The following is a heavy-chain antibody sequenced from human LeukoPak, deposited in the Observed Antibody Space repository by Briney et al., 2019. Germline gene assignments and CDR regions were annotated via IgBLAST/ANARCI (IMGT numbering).Heavy chain of an antibody. CDR3: ARAERSLVVTANSLDY. CDR1: GFTFSSYW. V-gene: IGHV3-74*01. J-gene: IGHJ4*02. Sequence: PGGSLRLSRAASGFTFSSYWMHWVRQAPGKGLVWVSRINSDGSSTSYADSVKGRFTISRDNAKNTLYLQMNSLRAEDTAVYYCARAERSLVVTANSLDYWGQGTLVTVSS. CDR2: INSDGSST. D-gene: IGHD2-21*02.